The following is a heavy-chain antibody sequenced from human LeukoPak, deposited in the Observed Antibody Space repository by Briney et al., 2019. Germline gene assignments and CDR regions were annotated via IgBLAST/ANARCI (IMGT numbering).Heavy chain of an antibody. CDR1: GFTFSSYA. V-gene: IGHV3-30*04. D-gene: IGHD3-3*01. J-gene: IGHJ4*02. Sequence: GGSLRLSCAASGFTFSSYAMHWVRQAPGKGLEWVAVISYDGSNKYYADSVKGRFTISRDNSKNTLYLQMNSLRAEDTAVYYCARATRRRFLSYYFDYWGQGTLVTVSS. CDR2: ISYDGSNK. CDR3: ARATRRRFLSYYFDY.